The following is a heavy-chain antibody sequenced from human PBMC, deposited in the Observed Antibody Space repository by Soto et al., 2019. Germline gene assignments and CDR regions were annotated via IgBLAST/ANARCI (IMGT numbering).Heavy chain of an antibody. J-gene: IGHJ4*02. CDR1: GFTFSSYA. V-gene: IGHV3-23*01. CDR3: AKRSSSSTFDY. Sequence: EVQLLESGGGLVQPGESLRLSCAASGFTFSSYAMSWVRQAPGKGLEWVSVISGSDDSTYYADSVKGRFTISRDNSKNPLYLQMDSLRSEDTAAYYCAKRSSSSTFDYWGQGTLVTVSS. D-gene: IGHD6-6*01. CDR2: ISGSDDST.